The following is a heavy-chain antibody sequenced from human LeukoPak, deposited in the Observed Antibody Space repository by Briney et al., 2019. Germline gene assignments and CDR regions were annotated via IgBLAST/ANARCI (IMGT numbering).Heavy chain of an antibody. Sequence: GASVTVSFKASGGTFSSYAISWVRQAPGQGLEWMGGIIPIFGTANYAQKFQGRVTTTTDESTSTAYMELSSLRSEDTAVYYCARGSTRYYYYYYMDVWGKGTTVTVSS. CDR2: IIPIFGTA. V-gene: IGHV1-69*05. D-gene: IGHD2-2*01. CDR3: ARGSTRYYYYYYMDV. J-gene: IGHJ6*03. CDR1: GGTFSSYA.